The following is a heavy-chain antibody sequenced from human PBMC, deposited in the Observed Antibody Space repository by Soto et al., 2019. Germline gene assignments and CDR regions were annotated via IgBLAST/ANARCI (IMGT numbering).Heavy chain of an antibody. J-gene: IGHJ6*02. CDR1: GGTFRNNA. Sequence: SVKVSCKASGGTFRNNAISWVRQAPGQGLEWMGRIIAIFGTANYAEKFQDRITITADESTSTAYMELRSLRSDDTAVYYCAREDIVVVPAAISVFGLPYYYYGMDVWGQGTTVTVSS. CDR2: IIAIFGTA. V-gene: IGHV1-69*13. D-gene: IGHD2-2*02. CDR3: AREDIVVVPAAISVFGLPYYYYGMDV.